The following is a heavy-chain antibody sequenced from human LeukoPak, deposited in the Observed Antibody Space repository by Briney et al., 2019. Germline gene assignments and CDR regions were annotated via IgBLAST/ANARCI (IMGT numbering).Heavy chain of an antibody. CDR1: GFIFSNYA. V-gene: IGHV3-30*02. Sequence: GGSLRLSCAASGFIFSNYAMIWVRQAPGKGLDWLAFIRYDGSNKYYADSVKGRFTISRDNSKNTLYLQMNSLRAEDTAVYYCAKPHFDYWGQGTLVTVSS. CDR3: AKPHFDY. J-gene: IGHJ4*02. CDR2: IRYDGSNK.